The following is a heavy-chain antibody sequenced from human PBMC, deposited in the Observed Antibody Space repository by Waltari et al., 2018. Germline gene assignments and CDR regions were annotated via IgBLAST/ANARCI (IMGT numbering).Heavy chain of an antibody. CDR3: AKDIARHGAAAPYYYYGMDV. Sequence: EVQLVESGGGLVQPGGSLRLSCAASGFTFSSYAMSWVRQAPGQGPELVSAISGSGGSTYYADSVKGRFTISRDNAKNSLYLQMNSLRAEDTALYYCAKDIARHGAAAPYYYYGMDVWGQGTTVTVSS. V-gene: IGHV3-23*04. CDR1: GFTFSSYA. CDR2: ISGSGGST. D-gene: IGHD6-13*01. J-gene: IGHJ6*02.